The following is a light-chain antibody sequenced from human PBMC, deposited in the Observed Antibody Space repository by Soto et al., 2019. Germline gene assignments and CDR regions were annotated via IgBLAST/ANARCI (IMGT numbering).Light chain of an antibody. CDR2: DVS. V-gene: IGLV2-14*03. CDR1: SSDVGGYNF. Sequence: QSALTQPASMSGSPGQSITISCTGTSSDVGGYNFVSWFQHHPGKAPKLIIYDVSNRPSGVSNRFSGSKSGNTASLTISGLQAEDEADVYCSSYTSSTTTYVFGTGTKLTVL. CDR3: SSYTSSTTTYV. J-gene: IGLJ1*01.